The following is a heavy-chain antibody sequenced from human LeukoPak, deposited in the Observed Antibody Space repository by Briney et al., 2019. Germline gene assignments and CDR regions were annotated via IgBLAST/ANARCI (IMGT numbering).Heavy chain of an antibody. V-gene: IGHV3-23*01. Sequence: GRSLRLSCAASGFTFSSYAMSWVRQAPGKGLEWVSAISGSGGSTYYADSVKGRFTISRDNSKNTLYLQMNSLRAEDTAVYYCAKANLGYCSGGSCYSGPSGMDVWGQGTTVTVPS. CDR2: ISGSGGST. CDR1: GFTFSSYA. CDR3: AKANLGYCSGGSCYSGPSGMDV. J-gene: IGHJ6*02. D-gene: IGHD2-15*01.